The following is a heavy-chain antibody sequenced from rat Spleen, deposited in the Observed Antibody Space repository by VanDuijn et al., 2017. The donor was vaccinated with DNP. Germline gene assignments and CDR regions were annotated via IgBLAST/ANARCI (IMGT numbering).Heavy chain of an antibody. CDR3: ARQTNIGTTPDSFDY. V-gene: IGHV5-25*01. CDR1: GFTFNNYY. Sequence: EVQLVESGGGLVQPGRSLKLSCAASGFTFNNYYMAWVRQAPKKGLEWVATISTSGSSTYYPDSVKGRFTISRDNAKSSLYLQMNSLKSEDTATYYCARQTNIGTTPDSFDYWGQGVMVTVSS. CDR2: ISTSGSST. D-gene: IGHD1-5*01. J-gene: IGHJ2*01.